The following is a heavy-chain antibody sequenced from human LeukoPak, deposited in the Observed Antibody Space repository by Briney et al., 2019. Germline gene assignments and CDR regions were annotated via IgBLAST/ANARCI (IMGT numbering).Heavy chain of an antibody. J-gene: IGHJ4*02. CDR3: AKDRQSSGWHDY. V-gene: IGHV3-23*01. Sequence: GGSLRLSCAASGFTFSSYAMSWVRQAPGKGLEWVSAISGSGGSTYYADSVKGRFTISRDNSKSTLYLQMNSLRAEDTAVYYCAKDRQSSGWHDYWGQGTLVTVSS. CDR1: GFTFSSYA. CDR2: ISGSGGST. D-gene: IGHD6-19*01.